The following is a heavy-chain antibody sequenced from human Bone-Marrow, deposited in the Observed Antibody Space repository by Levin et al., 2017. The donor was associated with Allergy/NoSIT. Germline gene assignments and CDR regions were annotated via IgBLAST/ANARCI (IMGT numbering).Heavy chain of an antibody. V-gene: IGHV4-59*01. J-gene: IGHJ6*02. CDR2: IYYSGST. Sequence: SETLSLTCTVSGDSISRYYWSWIRQPPGKGLEWIGYIYYSGSTNYNPSLKSRVTISVDTSTNNFSLVLNFVTAADTAVYYCARDAQTSPTRNYGMDVWGQGTTVTVSS. CDR1: GDSISRYY. CDR3: ARDAQTSPTRNYGMDV.